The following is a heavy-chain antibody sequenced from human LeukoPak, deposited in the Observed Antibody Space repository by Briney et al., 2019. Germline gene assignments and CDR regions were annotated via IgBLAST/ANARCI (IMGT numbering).Heavy chain of an antibody. D-gene: IGHD5-24*01. Sequence: SGGSLRLSCAVSGLIFRSYWMSWVRQAPGKGLEWVANINQDGSEKYFVDSVKGRFTISRDNAKNSLHLQMNTLRAEDTAVYYCARERDGRFFDYWGQGTLATVSS. CDR3: ARERDGRFFDY. CDR2: INQDGSEK. J-gene: IGHJ4*02. V-gene: IGHV3-7*01. CDR1: GLIFRSYW.